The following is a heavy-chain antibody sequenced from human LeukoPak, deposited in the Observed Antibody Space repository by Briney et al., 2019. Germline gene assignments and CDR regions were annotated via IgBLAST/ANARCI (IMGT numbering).Heavy chain of an antibody. CDR2: ISPGGGTT. CDR1: GFSFGSEA. D-gene: IGHD6-6*01. Sequence: TGGSLRLSCAVSGFSFGSEAMSWVRQSPARGLEWVASISPGGGTTYYADYVKGRFTISRDNSNNTLYVHMNSLRAEDTAVYYCAKGSDIAARTSYHYWGQGTLVTVSS. V-gene: IGHV3-23*01. J-gene: IGHJ4*02. CDR3: AKGSDIAARTSYHY.